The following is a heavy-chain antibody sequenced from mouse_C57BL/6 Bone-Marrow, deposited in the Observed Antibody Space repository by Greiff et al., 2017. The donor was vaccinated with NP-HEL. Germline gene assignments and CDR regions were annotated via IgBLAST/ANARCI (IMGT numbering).Heavy chain of an antibody. CDR2: IDPSDSYT. J-gene: IGHJ3*01. CDR1: GYTFTSYW. CDR3: ARERIIYYGYGGFAY. Sequence: QVQLQQPGAELVKPGASVKLSCKASGYTFTSYWMQWVNQRPGQGLEWIGEIDPSDSYTNYNQKFKGKATLTVDTSSSTAYMQLSSLTSEDAAVYYCARERIIYYGYGGFAYWGQGTLVTVSA. V-gene: IGHV1-50*01. D-gene: IGHD2-2*01.